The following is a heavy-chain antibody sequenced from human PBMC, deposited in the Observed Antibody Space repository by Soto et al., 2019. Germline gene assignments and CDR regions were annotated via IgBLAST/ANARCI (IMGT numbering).Heavy chain of an antibody. D-gene: IGHD2-15*01. CDR2: ISSDGDNY. CDR1: GFTFSSFS. J-gene: IGHJ6*02. Sequence: GGSLRLSCEASGFTFSSFSMHWVRQAPGKGLERVAVISSDGDNYYYADSVKGRFTISRDNSMNTLFLQMNSLRPEDTALYYCARDMELLPVLHYYFYYYMDVWGPGTTVTVSS. CDR3: ARDMELLPVLHYYFYYYMDV. V-gene: IGHV3-30-3*01.